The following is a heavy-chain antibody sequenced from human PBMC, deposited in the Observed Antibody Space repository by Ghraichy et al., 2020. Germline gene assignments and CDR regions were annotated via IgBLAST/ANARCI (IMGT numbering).Heavy chain of an antibody. CDR3: ARDIPGIWGDFCDF. D-gene: IGHD3/OR15-3a*01. CDR1: GFTFSSYW. J-gene: IGHJ4*02. Sequence: GGSLRLSCAASGFTFSSYWMHWVRQAPGKGLVWVSRIDSDGIRTRYADSVEGRFTISRDNAKNTLYLQMNSLRVEDTAVYYCARDIPGIWGDFCDFWGQGTLVTVSS. V-gene: IGHV3-74*01. CDR2: IDSDGIRT.